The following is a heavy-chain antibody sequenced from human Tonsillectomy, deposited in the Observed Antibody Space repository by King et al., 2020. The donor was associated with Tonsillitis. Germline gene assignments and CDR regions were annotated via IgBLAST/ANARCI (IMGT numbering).Heavy chain of an antibody. Sequence: VQLVESGGGVVQPGRSLRLSCAASGFTFSSYGMHWVRQAPGKGLEWVAVIWYDGSNKYYADSVKGRFTISRDNSKNTLYLQMNSLRAEDTAVYYCGVSGYWGSFDYWGQGTLVTVSS. CDR1: GFTFSSYG. V-gene: IGHV3-33*08. CDR2: IWYDGSNK. CDR3: GVSGYWGSFDY. J-gene: IGHJ4*02. D-gene: IGHD3-22*01.